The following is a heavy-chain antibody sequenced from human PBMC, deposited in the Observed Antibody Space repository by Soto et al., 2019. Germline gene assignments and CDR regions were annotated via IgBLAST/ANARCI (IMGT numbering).Heavy chain of an antibody. V-gene: IGHV1-3*04. CDR1: GYAFTSYA. CDR2: IITGNGNT. J-gene: IGHJ6*02. D-gene: IGHD3-10*01. CDR3: ARGTFGSGNSFYYGMDV. Sequence: ASVKVSCKASGYAFTSYAMHWVRQAPGQRLEWMGWIITGNGNTKYSQQFQGRVTITRDTSASTAYMELSSLRSEDTAVYYCARGTFGSGNSFYYGMDVWGQGTTVTVSS.